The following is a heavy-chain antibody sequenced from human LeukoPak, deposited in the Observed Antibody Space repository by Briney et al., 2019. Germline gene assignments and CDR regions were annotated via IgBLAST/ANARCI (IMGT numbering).Heavy chain of an antibody. V-gene: IGHV3-21*01. CDR1: GFTFSSYS. J-gene: IGHJ4*02. Sequence: GGSLRLSCAASGFTFSSYSMNWVRQAPGKGLEWVSSISSSSSYIYYADPVKGRFTISRDNAKNSLYLQMNSLRAEDTAVYYCAAQSYCSGGSCYYPFDYWGQGTLVTVSS. CDR3: AAQSYCSGGSCYYPFDY. CDR2: ISSSSSYI. D-gene: IGHD2-15*01.